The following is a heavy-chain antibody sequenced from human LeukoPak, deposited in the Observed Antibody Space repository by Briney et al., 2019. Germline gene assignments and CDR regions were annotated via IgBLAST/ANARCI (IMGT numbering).Heavy chain of an antibody. V-gene: IGHV4-39*07. CDR2: IYYSGST. Sequence: PSETLSLTCTVSGGSISSGSYYWGWIRQPPGKGLEWIGSIYYSGSTYYNPSLKSRVTISVDTSKNQFSLKLSSVTAADTAVYYCARINYYYMDVWGKGTTVTVSS. CDR1: GGSISSGSYY. CDR3: ARINYYYMDV. J-gene: IGHJ6*03.